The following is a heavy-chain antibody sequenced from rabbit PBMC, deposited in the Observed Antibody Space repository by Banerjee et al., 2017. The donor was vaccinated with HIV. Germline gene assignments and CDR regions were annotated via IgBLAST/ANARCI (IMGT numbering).Heavy chain of an antibody. CDR3: ARRNAASYWSL. CDR1: GFSFSSGYW. CDR2: IYTGSSGST. D-gene: IGHD8-1*01. J-gene: IGHJ3*01. V-gene: IGHV1S40*01. Sequence: QSLEESGGDLVKPGASLTLTCTASGFSFSSGYWLCWVRQAPGKGLEWSACIYTGSSGSTYYASWAKGRFTISKTSSTTVTLQMTSLTAADTATYFCARRNAASYWSLWGQGTLVTVS.